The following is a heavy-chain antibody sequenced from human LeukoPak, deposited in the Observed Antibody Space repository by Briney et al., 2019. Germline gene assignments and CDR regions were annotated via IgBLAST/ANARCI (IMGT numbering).Heavy chain of an antibody. CDR3: ARSGYGYYFDY. CDR2: ISSTGSYI. J-gene: IGHJ4*02. D-gene: IGHD5-12*01. V-gene: IGHV3-21*01. Sequence: GGSLRLSCAASGFTFSSYSMTWVRQAPGKGLEWVSSISSTGSYIYYADSVKGRFTISRDNAKNSLYLQMNSLRAEDTAVYYCARSGYGYYFDYWGQGTLVTVSS. CDR1: GFTFSSYS.